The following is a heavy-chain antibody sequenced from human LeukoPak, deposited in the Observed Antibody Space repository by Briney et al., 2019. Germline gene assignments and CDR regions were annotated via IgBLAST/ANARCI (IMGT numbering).Heavy chain of an antibody. Sequence: SETLSPTCTVSGGSISSYYWSWIRQPAGKGLEWIGRIYTSGSTNYNPSLKSRVTISVDTSKNQFSLKLSSVTAADTAVYYCARRPADSSGRPNDCWGQGTLVTVSS. V-gene: IGHV4-4*07. CDR3: ARRPADSSGRPNDC. CDR1: GGSISSYY. J-gene: IGHJ4*02. D-gene: IGHD3-22*01. CDR2: IYTSGST.